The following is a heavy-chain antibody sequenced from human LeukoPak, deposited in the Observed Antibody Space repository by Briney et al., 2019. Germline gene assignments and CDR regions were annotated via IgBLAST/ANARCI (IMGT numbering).Heavy chain of an antibody. CDR3: AREFGGSCYSH. Sequence: GGSLRLSCAASGFTFSSYGMSWVRQAPGKGLEWVAVISYDGNTIYYSDSVKGRFTISRDNSKNTLYLQMNSLRAEDTAVYYCAREFGGSCYSHWGQGTLVTVSS. D-gene: IGHD2-15*01. V-gene: IGHV3-30*03. J-gene: IGHJ4*02. CDR1: GFTFSSYG. CDR2: ISYDGNTI.